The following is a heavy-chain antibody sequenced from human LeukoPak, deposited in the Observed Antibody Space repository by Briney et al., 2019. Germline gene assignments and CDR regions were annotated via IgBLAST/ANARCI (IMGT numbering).Heavy chain of an antibody. V-gene: IGHV3-30*03. Sequence: PGRSLRLSCAASGFTVSSNYMSWVRQAPGKGLEWVAVISFEINNKYYADSVKGRFAISRDNSKNTLYLQMNSLRPEDTAVYHCARGTGDTSSWYHDYWGQGTLVTVSS. CDR3: ARGTGDTSSWYHDY. D-gene: IGHD6-13*01. CDR1: GFTVSSNY. J-gene: IGHJ4*02. CDR2: ISFEINNK.